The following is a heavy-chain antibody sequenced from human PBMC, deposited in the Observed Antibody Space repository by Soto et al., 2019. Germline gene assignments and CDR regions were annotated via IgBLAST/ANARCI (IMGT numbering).Heavy chain of an antibody. J-gene: IGHJ4*02. CDR2: INSGANT. CDR3: ARDRLRYCSSTSCLHDY. D-gene: IGHD2-2*01. Sequence: QPGGSLRLSCAASGFTFSNYVMSWVRQAPGKGLEWVSSINSGANTYYADSVKGRFTISRDNSKNTLYLQMNSLRAEDTAVYYCARDRLRYCSSTSCLHDYWGQGTLVTVSS. V-gene: IGHV3-23*01. CDR1: GFTFSNYV.